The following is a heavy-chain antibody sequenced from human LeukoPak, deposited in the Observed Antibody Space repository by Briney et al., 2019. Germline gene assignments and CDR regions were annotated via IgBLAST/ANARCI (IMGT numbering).Heavy chain of an antibody. J-gene: IGHJ4*02. D-gene: IGHD5-18*01. V-gene: IGHV1-2*02. CDR1: GYTFTGYY. CDR2: INPNSGGT. Sequence: ASVKVSCKASGYTFTGYYLHWVRQAPGQGLEWMGWINPNSGGTNYAQKFRGRVTMTRDTSISKAYMEVSRLRSDDTAVYYCAKDRGDVRVQLWPRNNFDYWGQGTLVTVSS. CDR3: AKDRGDVRVQLWPRNNFDY.